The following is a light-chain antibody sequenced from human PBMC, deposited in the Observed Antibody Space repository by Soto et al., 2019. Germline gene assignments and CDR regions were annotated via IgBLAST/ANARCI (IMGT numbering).Light chain of an antibody. Sequence: DIQMTQSPYSVSASVGDRVAITCRASQRIGTWLAWFQQKPGKAPKLLITAASSLQSGVPSRFSGSGSGTDFTLTISTLQPEDAATYYCQQANSFPLTFGPGTKVDIK. V-gene: IGKV1-12*01. CDR2: AAS. CDR1: QRIGTW. CDR3: QQANSFPLT. J-gene: IGKJ3*01.